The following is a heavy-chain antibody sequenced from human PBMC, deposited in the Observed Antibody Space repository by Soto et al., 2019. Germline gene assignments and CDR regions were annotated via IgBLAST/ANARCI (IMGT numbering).Heavy chain of an antibody. CDR2: IIPIFGTA. Sequence: SVKVSCKASGGTFSSYAISWVRQAPGQGLEWMGGIIPIFGTANYAQKFQGRVTITADESTRTAYMELSSLRSEDTAVYYCASVQKIARYYYYYYGMDVWGQGTTVTASS. CDR1: GGTFSSYA. V-gene: IGHV1-69*13. CDR3: ASVQKIARYYYYYYGMDV. J-gene: IGHJ6*02. D-gene: IGHD6-13*01.